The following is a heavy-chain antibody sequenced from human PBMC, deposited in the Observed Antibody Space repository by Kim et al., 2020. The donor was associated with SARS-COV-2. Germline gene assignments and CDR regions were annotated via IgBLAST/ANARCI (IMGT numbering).Heavy chain of an antibody. D-gene: IGHD4-17*01. CDR1: GYTFTGYY. CDR2: INPNSGGT. J-gene: IGHJ4*02. Sequence: ASVKVSCKASGYTFTGYYMHWVRQAPGQGLEWMGWINPNSGGTNYAQKFQGRVTMTRDTSISTAYMELSRLRSDDTAVYYCARGTTTVVPTWNDYWGQGTLVTVSS. CDR3: ARGTTTVVPTWNDY. V-gene: IGHV1-2*02.